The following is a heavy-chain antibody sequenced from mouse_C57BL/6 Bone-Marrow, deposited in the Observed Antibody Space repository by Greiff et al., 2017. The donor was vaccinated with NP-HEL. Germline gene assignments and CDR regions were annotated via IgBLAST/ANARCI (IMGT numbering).Heavy chain of an antibody. CDR2: INPSTGGT. J-gene: IGHJ3*01. CDR3: ARSLYYGSSPRGFAY. CDR1: GYSFTGYY. D-gene: IGHD1-1*01. Sequence: VQLQQSGPELVKPGASVKISCKASGYSFTGYYMNWVKQSPEKSLEWIGEINPSTGGTTYNQKFKAKATLPVDKSSSTAYMQLKSLTAEDSAVYYCARSLYYGSSPRGFAYWGQGTLVTVSA. V-gene: IGHV1-42*01.